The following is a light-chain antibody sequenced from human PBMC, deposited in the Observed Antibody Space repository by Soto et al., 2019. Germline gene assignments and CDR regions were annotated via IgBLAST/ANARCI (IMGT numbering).Light chain of an antibody. Sequence: QSALTQPASVWVSPGQAHTISHTTNNSYISSYNYVSWYQQHTGKAPRLIIYDVSSRPSGISNRFSGSKSGNTVSLTISGLQAEDEADYFCSSYTISSTVVFGGGTKLTVL. CDR1: NSYISSYNY. CDR3: SSYTISSTVV. CDR2: DVS. J-gene: IGLJ2*01. V-gene: IGLV2-14*03.